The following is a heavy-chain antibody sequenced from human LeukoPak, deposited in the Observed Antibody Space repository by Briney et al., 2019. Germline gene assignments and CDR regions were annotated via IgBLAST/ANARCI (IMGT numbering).Heavy chain of an antibody. D-gene: IGHD3-10*01. CDR3: ARPYGSGTYDPFDY. CDR1: GYTFTSYW. Sequence: GESLKISCKASGYTFTSYWIGWVRQMPGKGLEWMGIIYPGDSDTTYSPSFQGQVTFSADKSISTAYLQWSSPKASDTAMYYCARPYGSGTYDPFDYWGQGTLVTVSS. CDR2: IYPGDSDT. V-gene: IGHV5-51*01. J-gene: IGHJ4*02.